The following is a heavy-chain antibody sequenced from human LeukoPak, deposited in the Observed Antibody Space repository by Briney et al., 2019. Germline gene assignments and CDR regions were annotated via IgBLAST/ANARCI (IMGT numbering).Heavy chain of an antibody. D-gene: IGHD3-10*01. CDR2: IYSGGST. J-gene: IGHJ4*02. Sequence: GGSLRLSCAASGFTVSSNYMSWVRQAPGKGLEWVSVIYSGGSTYYADSVKGRSTISRDNSKNTLYLQMNSLRAEDTAVYYCARDSPMVRGVTYILWGQGTLVTVSS. CDR3: ARDSPMVRGVTYIL. CDR1: GFTVSSNY. V-gene: IGHV3-53*01.